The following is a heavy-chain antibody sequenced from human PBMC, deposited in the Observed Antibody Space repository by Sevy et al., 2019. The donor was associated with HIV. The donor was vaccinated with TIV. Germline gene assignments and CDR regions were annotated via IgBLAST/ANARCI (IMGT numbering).Heavy chain of an antibody. Sequence: GGSLRLSCAASGFTFSNAWMSWVRQAPGKGLEWVCRIKSKTDGGTTDYAAPVKGRFTISRDDSKNTLYLQMNSLKTEDTAVYYCTTDRVGAFDIWGQGTMVTVS. CDR2: IKSKTDGGTT. CDR3: TTDRVGAFDI. J-gene: IGHJ3*02. CDR1: GFTFSNAW. D-gene: IGHD3-10*01. V-gene: IGHV3-15*01.